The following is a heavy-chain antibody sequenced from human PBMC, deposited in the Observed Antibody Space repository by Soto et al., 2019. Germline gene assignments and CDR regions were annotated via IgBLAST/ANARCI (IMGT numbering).Heavy chain of an antibody. J-gene: IGHJ4*02. CDR1: GYSFTTYW. CDR3: ARLHGDLYYFDN. V-gene: IGHV5-51*01. D-gene: IGHD4-17*01. CDR2: IYPGDSDT. Sequence: GESLKISCKGSGYSFTTYWIAWVRQMPGKGLEYMGSIYPGDSDTRYSPSFQGQVSISADKSINTAYLHWSSLKAPDTAMYYCARLHGDLYYFDNWSQGNLVTVSS.